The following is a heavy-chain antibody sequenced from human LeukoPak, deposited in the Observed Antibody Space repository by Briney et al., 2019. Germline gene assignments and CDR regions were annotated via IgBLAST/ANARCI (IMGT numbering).Heavy chain of an antibody. CDR1: GGSYSSYF. J-gene: IGHJ4*02. V-gene: IGHV4-34*01. Sequence: SETLSLTCAVYGGSYSSYFWSWIRQSPGKGLEWIGEINHLGTTNYNPSLKSRVTLSADTSKKWFSLRLTSVTAADTAVYYCAEITLLGGALFDYWGRGTLVTVSS. D-gene: IGHD2-21*01. CDR3: AEITLLGGALFDY. CDR2: INHLGTT.